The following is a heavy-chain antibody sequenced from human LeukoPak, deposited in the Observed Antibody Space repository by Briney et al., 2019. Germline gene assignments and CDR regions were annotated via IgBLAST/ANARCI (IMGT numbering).Heavy chain of an antibody. J-gene: IGHJ4*02. CDR1: GYTFTSCD. Sequence: GASVKVSCKASGYTFTSCDINWVRQATGQGLEWMGWMNPNSGNTGYAQKFQGRVTMTRNTSISTAYMELSSLRSEDTAVYYCARGLYGWFGELLADYWGQGTLVTVSS. CDR3: ARGLYGWFGELLADY. D-gene: IGHD3-10*01. CDR2: MNPNSGNT. V-gene: IGHV1-8*02.